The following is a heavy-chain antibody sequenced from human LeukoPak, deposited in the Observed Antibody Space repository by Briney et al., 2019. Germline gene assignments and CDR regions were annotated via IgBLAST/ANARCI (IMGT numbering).Heavy chain of an antibody. Sequence: PGRSLRLSCAASGFTFSSYAMHWVRQAPGKGLEWVAVISYDGSNKYYADSVKGRFTISRDNSKNTLYLQMNSLRAEDTAVYYCARDFWWLREDHYYYYYMDVWGKGTTVTVSS. J-gene: IGHJ6*03. D-gene: IGHD5-12*01. V-gene: IGHV3-30*04. CDR3: ARDFWWLREDHYYYYYMDV. CDR1: GFTFSSYA. CDR2: ISYDGSNK.